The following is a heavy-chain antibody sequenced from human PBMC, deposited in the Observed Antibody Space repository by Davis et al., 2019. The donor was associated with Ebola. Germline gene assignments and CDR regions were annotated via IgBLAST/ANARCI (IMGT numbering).Heavy chain of an antibody. Sequence: SETLSLTCTVSGGSISSYYWSWIRQPPGKGLEWIGYIYYSGSTNYNPSLKSRVTISVDTSKNQFPLKLSSVTAADTAVYYCARVLPSDGMDVWGQGTTVTVSS. CDR2: IYYSGST. J-gene: IGHJ6*02. CDR1: GGSISSYY. CDR3: ARVLPSDGMDV. V-gene: IGHV4-59*01. D-gene: IGHD6-6*01.